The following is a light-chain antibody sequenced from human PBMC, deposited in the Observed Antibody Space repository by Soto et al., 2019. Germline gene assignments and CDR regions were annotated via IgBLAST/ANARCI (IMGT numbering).Light chain of an antibody. J-gene: IGKJ5*01. CDR2: DAS. V-gene: IGKV1-5*01. Sequence: GDRVTITSRASQSITIWLAWYQQKPGKAPKLLIYDASTLESGVPSRFSGSGSGTEFTLTISSLQPDDFATYYCQQFHSFPITFGQGTRLEIK. CDR1: QSITIW. CDR3: QQFHSFPIT.